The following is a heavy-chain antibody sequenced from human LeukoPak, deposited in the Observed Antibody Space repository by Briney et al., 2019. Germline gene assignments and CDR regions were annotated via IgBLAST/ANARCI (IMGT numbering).Heavy chain of an antibody. CDR1: GGTFLSHT. D-gene: IGHD3-10*01. CDR3: ARVNLRGSNYNWFDP. J-gene: IGHJ5*02. V-gene: IGHV1-69*08. Sequence: AASVRVSCKTSGGTFLSHTFSWVRQAPGKGLEWMGRITPVIETANYAQTFQGRVSIYADKSTTTVYMDLSGLRPDDTAVYYCARVNLRGSNYNWFDPWGQGTRVTVSS. CDR2: ITPVIETA.